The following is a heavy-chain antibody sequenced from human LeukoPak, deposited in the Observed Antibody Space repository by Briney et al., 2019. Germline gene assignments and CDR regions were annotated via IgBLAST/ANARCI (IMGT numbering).Heavy chain of an antibody. CDR1: GFTFSSYW. Sequence: GGSLRLSCAASGFTFSSYWMHWVRQAPGKGLVWVSRINSDGSSTSYADSVKGRFTISRDNAKNTLYLQMNSLRAEDTAVYYCARGPAANSGNYYVGDYWGQGTLVTVSS. D-gene: IGHD1-26*01. J-gene: IGHJ4*02. CDR3: ARGPAANSGNYYVGDY. V-gene: IGHV3-74*01. CDR2: INSDGSST.